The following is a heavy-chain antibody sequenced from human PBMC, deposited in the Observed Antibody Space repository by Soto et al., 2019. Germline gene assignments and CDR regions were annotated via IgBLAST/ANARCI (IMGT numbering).Heavy chain of an antibody. D-gene: IGHD3-10*01. CDR3: ARQGESTMVRGFDP. Sequence: PSETLSLTCTVSGGSISSSSYYWGWIRQPPGKGLEWIGSIYYSGSTYYNPSLKSRVTISVDTSKNQFSLKLSSVTAADTAVYYCARQGESTMVRGFDPWGQGTLVTSPQ. CDR1: GGSISSSSYY. J-gene: IGHJ5*02. V-gene: IGHV4-39*01. CDR2: IYYSGST.